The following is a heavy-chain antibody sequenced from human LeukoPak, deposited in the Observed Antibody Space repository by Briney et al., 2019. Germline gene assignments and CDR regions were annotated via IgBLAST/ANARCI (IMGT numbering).Heavy chain of an antibody. V-gene: IGHV4-61*01. D-gene: IGHD3-22*01. J-gene: IGHJ4*02. CDR2: IYYSGST. Sequence: SQTLSLTCTVSGGSISSGSYYWSWIRQPPGKGLEWIGYIYYSGSTNYNPSLKSRVTISVDTSKNQFSLRLSSVTAADTAVYYCARVTGYIVEDYFDYWGQGTLVTVSS. CDR1: GGSISSGSYY. CDR3: ARVTGYIVEDYFDY.